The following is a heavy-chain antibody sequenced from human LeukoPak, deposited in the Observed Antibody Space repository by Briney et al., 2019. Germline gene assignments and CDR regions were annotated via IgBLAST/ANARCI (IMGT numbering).Heavy chain of an antibody. Sequence: GGSLRLSCAASGFTFSDSWMSWVRQAPGKGLEWVANMNQDGSEKDHVDSVKGRFTISRDNARNSLYLQMGSLRAEDTAVYYCATYTHWVAGDVWGQGTTVTVSS. J-gene: IGHJ6*02. CDR1: GFTFSDSW. CDR2: MNQDGSEK. D-gene: IGHD3-16*01. V-gene: IGHV3-7*01. CDR3: ATYTHWVAGDV.